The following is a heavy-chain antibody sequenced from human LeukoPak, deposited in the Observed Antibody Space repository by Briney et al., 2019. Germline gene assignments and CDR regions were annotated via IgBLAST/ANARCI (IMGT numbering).Heavy chain of an antibody. J-gene: IGHJ6*02. CDR1: GFTVSSNY. CDR3: AKSNSIPRTRRGDYYYGMDV. D-gene: IGHD7-27*01. Sequence: GGSLRLSCAASGFTVSSNYMSWVRQAPGKGLEWVSAISGSGGSTYYADSVKGRFTISRDNSKNTLYLQMNSLRAEDTAVYYCAKSNSIPRTRRGDYYYGMDVWGQGTTVTVSS. V-gene: IGHV3-23*01. CDR2: ISGSGGST.